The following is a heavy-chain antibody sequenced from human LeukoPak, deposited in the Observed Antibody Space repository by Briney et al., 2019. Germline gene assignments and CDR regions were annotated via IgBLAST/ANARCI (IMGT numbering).Heavy chain of an antibody. CDR3: ARDKSPLYYYDSSGYFPDAFDI. J-gene: IGHJ3*02. D-gene: IGHD3-22*01. CDR2: IYYSGST. Sequence: PSQTLSLTCTVSGGSISSGGYYWSWLRQHPGKGLEWLGYIYYSGSTYYNPSLKSRVTISVDTSKNQFSLKLSSVTAADTAVYYCARDKSPLYYYDSSGYFPDAFDIWGQGTMVTVSS. V-gene: IGHV4-31*03. CDR1: GGSISSGGYY.